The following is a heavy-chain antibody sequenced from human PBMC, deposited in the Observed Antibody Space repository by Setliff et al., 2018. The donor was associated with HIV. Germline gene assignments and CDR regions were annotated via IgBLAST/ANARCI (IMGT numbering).Heavy chain of an antibody. CDR2: IWYDGSDK. D-gene: IGHD3-3*01. J-gene: IGHJ4*02. CDR1: GFTFSSYG. V-gene: IGHV3-33*06. Sequence: GGSLRLSCAASGFTFSSYGMHWVRQAPGKGLEWVALIWYDGSDKYYADSVKGRFTISRDNSKNTLYLQMNSLRAEDTAVYFCAKESLPFWTGSYYFDYWGQGTLVTVSS. CDR3: AKESLPFWTGSYYFDY.